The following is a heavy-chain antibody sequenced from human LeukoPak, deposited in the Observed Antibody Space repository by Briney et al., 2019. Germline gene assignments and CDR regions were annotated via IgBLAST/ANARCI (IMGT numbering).Heavy chain of an antibody. CDR3: ARQGTMTRGGYWLDP. J-gene: IGHJ5*02. D-gene: IGHD3-10*01. V-gene: IGHV4-39*01. CDR2: ISYTGNT. CDR1: GASINSTNFY. Sequence: PSETLSLTRTVSGASINSTNFYWSWIRQPPGKGLESIGSISYTGNTYSNPSLNSRVTMSVDTSKNQFSLKLSSVTAADTAVYYCARQGTMTRGGYWLDPWGQGTLVTVSS.